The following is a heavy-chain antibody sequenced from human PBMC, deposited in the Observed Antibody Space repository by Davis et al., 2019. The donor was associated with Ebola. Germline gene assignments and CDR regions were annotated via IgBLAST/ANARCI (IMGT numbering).Heavy chain of an antibody. J-gene: IGHJ6*02. V-gene: IGHV4-34*01. CDR2: INHSGST. D-gene: IGHD2-2*01. CDR3: ARDGQGNCSSTSCYYYYYYGMDV. CDR1: GGSFSGYY. Sequence: MPSETLSLTCAVYGGSFSGYYWSWIRQPPGKGLEWIGEINHSGSTNYNPSLKSRVTISVDTSKNQFSLKLSSVTAADTAVYYCARDGQGNCSSTSCYYYYYYGMDVWGQGTTVTVSS.